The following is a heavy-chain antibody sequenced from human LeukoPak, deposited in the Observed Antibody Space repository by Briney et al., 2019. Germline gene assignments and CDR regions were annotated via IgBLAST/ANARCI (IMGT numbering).Heavy chain of an antibody. Sequence: GGSLRLSCAASGFTLSSYGMNWVRQAPGKGLEWVSSISSSSSYIYYADSVKGRFTISRDNAKNSLYLQMNSLRAEDTAVYYCARDDGRTIVVVPAAFDYWGQGTLVTVSS. CDR1: GFTLSSYG. CDR2: ISSSSSYI. CDR3: ARDDGRTIVVVPAAFDY. J-gene: IGHJ4*02. V-gene: IGHV3-21*01. D-gene: IGHD2-2*01.